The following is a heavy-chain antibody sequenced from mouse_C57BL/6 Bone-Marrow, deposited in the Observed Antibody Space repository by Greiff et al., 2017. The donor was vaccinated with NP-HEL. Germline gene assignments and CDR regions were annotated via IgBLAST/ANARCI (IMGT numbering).Heavy chain of an antibody. CDR2: IRNKANNLAT. J-gene: IGHJ1*03. D-gene: IGHD1-1*01. Sequence: EVKLVESGGGLVQPGGSMKLSCAASGFTFSDAWMDWVRQSPEKGLEWVAEIRNKANNLATSYAESVKGRFTISRDDSKSSVYLQMNSLRAEDTGIYYCTSPFITTVVATPYWYFDVWGTGTTVTVSS. CDR3: TSPFITTVVATPYWYFDV. V-gene: IGHV6-6*01. CDR1: GFTFSDAW.